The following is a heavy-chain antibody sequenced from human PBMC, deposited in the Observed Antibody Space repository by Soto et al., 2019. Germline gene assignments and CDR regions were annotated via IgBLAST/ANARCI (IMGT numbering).Heavy chain of an antibody. CDR3: ARTVAASVINDY. D-gene: IGHD2-15*01. CDR2: IYYSGST. J-gene: IGHJ4*02. Sequence: ASETLSLTCTVSGGSVSSGSYYWSWIRQPPGKGLEWIGYIYYSGSTNYNPSLKSRVTISVDTSKNQFSLKLSSVTAADTAVYYCARTVAASVINDYWGQGTLVTVSS. CDR1: GGSVSSGSYY. V-gene: IGHV4-61*01.